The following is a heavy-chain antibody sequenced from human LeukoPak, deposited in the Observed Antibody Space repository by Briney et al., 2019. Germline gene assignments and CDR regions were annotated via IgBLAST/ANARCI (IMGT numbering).Heavy chain of an antibody. CDR2: IYPGDSDT. J-gene: IGHJ6*03. V-gene: IGHV5-51*01. CDR1: GYSFTSYW. CDR3: ARHSRATLRYYYYYYYMDV. Sequence: GESLKISCKGSGYSFTSYWIGWVRQMPGKGLEWMGIIYPGDSDTRYSPSFQGQVTISADKSISTAYLQWSSLKASDTAMYYCARHSRATLRYYYYYYYMDVWGKGTTVTVSS. D-gene: IGHD5-12*01.